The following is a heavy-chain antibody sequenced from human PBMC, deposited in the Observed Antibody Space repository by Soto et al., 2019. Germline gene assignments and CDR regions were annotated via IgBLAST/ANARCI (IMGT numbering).Heavy chain of an antibody. CDR3: ARCYCSGGSCQTRFYYYYGMGV. V-gene: IGHV4-4*02. Sequence: SETLSLTCAVSGGSISSSNWWSWVRQPPGKGLEWIGEIYHSGSTNYNPSLKSRVTISVDKSKNQFSLKLSSVTAADTAVYYCARCYCSGGSCQTRFYYYYGMGVWGQGTTVTVSS. CDR2: IYHSGST. D-gene: IGHD2-15*01. J-gene: IGHJ6*02. CDR1: GGSISSSNW.